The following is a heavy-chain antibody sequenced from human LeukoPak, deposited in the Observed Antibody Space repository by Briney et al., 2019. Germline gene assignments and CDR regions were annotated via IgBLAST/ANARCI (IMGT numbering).Heavy chain of an antibody. CDR2: ISSSSSTI. Sequence: PGGSLRLSCAASGFTFSSYSMNWVRQAPGKGLEWVSYISSSSSTIYYADSVKGRFTISRDNAKNSLYLQMNSLRAEDTAVYYCARGHSSSDLSFDYWGQGTLVTVSS. CDR1: GFTFSSYS. J-gene: IGHJ4*02. CDR3: ARGHSSSDLSFDY. D-gene: IGHD6-6*01. V-gene: IGHV3-48*01.